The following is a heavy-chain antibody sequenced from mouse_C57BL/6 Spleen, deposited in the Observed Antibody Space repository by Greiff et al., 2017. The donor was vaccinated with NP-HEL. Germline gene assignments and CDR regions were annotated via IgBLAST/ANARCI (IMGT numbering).Heavy chain of an antibody. CDR1: GFTFSSYG. V-gene: IGHV5-6*01. CDR2: ISSGGSYT. D-gene: IGHD1-1*01. CDR3: AGVGYYYGSSPYYFDY. Sequence: EVKLMESGGDLVKPGGSLKLSCAASGFTFSSYGMSWVRQTPDKRLEWVATISSGGSYTYYPDSVKGRFTISRDNAKNTLYLQMSSLKSEDTAMYYCAGVGYYYGSSPYYFDYWGQGTTLTVSS. J-gene: IGHJ2*01.